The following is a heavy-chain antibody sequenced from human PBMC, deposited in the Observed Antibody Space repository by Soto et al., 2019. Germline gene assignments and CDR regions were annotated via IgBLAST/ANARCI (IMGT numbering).Heavy chain of an antibody. CDR1: GGSISSGDYY. D-gene: IGHD3-10*01. Sequence: QVQLQESGPGLVKPSQTLSLTCTVSGGSISSGDYYWSWIRQPPGKGLEWIGYIYYSGSTYYNPSLTXRXTXSLXTSKTQFSLKLSSVTAADTAVYYCARAQGSGFLVSWGQGTLVTVSS. CDR3: ARAQGSGFLVS. V-gene: IGHV4-30-4*01. CDR2: IYYSGST. J-gene: IGHJ4*02.